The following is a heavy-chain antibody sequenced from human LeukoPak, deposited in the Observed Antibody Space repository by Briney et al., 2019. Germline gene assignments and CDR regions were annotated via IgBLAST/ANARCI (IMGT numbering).Heavy chain of an antibody. CDR3: AREYYDSSGYYYHDAFDI. J-gene: IGHJ3*02. V-gene: IGHV1-2*06. Sequence: ASVKVSCKASGYTFTGYYMHWVRQAPGQGLEWMGRINTNSGGTNYAQKFQGRVTMTRDTSISTAYMELSRLRSDDTAVYYCAREYYDSSGYYYHDAFDIWGQGTMVTVSS. D-gene: IGHD3-22*01. CDR2: INTNSGGT. CDR1: GYTFTGYY.